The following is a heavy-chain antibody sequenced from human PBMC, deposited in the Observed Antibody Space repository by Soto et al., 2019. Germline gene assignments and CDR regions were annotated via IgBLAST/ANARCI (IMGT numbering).Heavy chain of an antibody. J-gene: IGHJ4*02. CDR1: GGSFSGYY. CDR2: INHSGST. D-gene: IGHD6-13*01. V-gene: IGHV4-34*01. CDR3: ARGRPANLPIVVAVKAAAADSTRDY. Sequence: QSQTLSLTCTVYGGSFSGYYWSWIRQPPGKGLEWIGEINHSGSTNYNPSLKSRVTISVDTSKNQFSLKLSSVTAADTAVYYCARGRPANLPIVVAVKAAAADSTRDYWGQGTLVTVSS.